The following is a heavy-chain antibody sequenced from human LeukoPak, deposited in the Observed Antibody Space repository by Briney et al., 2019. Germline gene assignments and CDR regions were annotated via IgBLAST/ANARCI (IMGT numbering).Heavy chain of an antibody. CDR1: GFSVINAW. D-gene: IGHD3-3*01. CDR2: IKGRADGGTT. Sequence: RGGSLRLSCAASGFSVINAWMSWVRQAPGQGLEWVGRIKGRADGGTTGYAAPVEGRFSISRDDSENTLYLQMNSLQIDDTALYYCLIFPGRWGQGTLVTVSS. V-gene: IGHV3-15*05. J-gene: IGHJ4*02. CDR3: LIFPGR.